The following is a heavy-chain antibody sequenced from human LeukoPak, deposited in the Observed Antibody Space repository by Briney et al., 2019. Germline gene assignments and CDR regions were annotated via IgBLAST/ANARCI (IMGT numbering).Heavy chain of an antibody. CDR1: GGSISSYY. Sequence: SETLSLTCTVSGGSISSYYWSWIRQPPGKGLEWIGYIYYSGSTNYNPSLKSRVTISVDTSKNQFSLKLSSVTAADTAVYYCARDNNDHRSDGFDPWGQGTLVTVSS. J-gene: IGHJ5*02. CDR2: IYYSGST. CDR3: ARDNNDHRSDGFDP. D-gene: IGHD1-1*01. V-gene: IGHV4-59*01.